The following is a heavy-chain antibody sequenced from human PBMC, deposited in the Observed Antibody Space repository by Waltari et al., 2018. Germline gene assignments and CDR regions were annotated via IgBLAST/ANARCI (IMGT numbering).Heavy chain of an antibody. V-gene: IGHV3-30*02. CDR3: AKDAFGNTYLDF. J-gene: IGHJ4*02. Sequence: VNLVEHGGGVVQPGGPLILSCAPSGFTFSNFGMHWVRLAPGKGREWVALIWFDGSDNFYADSVRGRFTISRDNSARTLYLDMDSLRLDDTAMYYCAKDAFGNTYLDFWGQGTLVTVSS. CDR2: IWFDGSDN. D-gene: IGHD2-2*02. CDR1: GFTFSNFG.